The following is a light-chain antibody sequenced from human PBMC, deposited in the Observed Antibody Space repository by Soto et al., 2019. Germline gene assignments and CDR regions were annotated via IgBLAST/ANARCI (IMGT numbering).Light chain of an antibody. CDR3: QSYDSSLSGYV. CDR1: SYNIGAGYD. V-gene: IGLV1-40*01. CDR2: GNS. J-gene: IGLJ1*01. Sequence: QAVVTQPPSVSGAPGQRVTISCTGSSYNIGAGYDVHWYQQLPGTAPKLLIYGNSNRPSGVPDRFSGSKSGTSASLAITGLQAEDEADYYCQSYDSSLSGYVFGTGTKLTV.